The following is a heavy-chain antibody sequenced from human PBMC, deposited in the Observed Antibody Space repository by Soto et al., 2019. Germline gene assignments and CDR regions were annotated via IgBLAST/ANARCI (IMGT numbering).Heavy chain of an antibody. CDR1: GYTFNNYW. J-gene: IGHJ4*02. CDR2: IDPSDSYT. CDR3: ARSSVDTGRGEY. D-gene: IGHD3-10*01. Sequence: PGESLKISCQGFGYTFNNYWITWVRQMPGKGLEWMGRIDPSDSYTNYSPSFQGHVTISADKSVSTAYLQWRSLTVSDTGMYYCARSSVDTGRGEYRGQGTLVTVSS. V-gene: IGHV5-10-1*01.